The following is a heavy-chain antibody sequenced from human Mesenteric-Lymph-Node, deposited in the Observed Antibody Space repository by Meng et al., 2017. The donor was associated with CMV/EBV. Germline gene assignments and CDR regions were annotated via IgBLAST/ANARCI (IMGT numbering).Heavy chain of an antibody. CDR2: INPNSGGT. J-gene: IGHJ4*02. V-gene: IGHV1-2*02. CDR1: GYTFSDYY. D-gene: IGHD2-21*01. Sequence: ASVKVSCKASGYTFSDYYIHWVRQAPGQGLEWMGWINPNSGGTNYAQKFQGRVTMTRDTSITTAYMELTRIMSDDTAVYYCARSYCGGDCSTGGYWGQGTLVTVSS. CDR3: ARSYCGGDCSTGGY.